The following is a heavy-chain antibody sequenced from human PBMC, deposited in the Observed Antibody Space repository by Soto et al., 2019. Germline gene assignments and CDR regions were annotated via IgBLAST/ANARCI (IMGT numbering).Heavy chain of an antibody. J-gene: IGHJ4*02. CDR2: VSHDGRNT. V-gene: IGHV3-30*18. CDR1: GFTFSDYA. Sequence: VPLVESGGGVVQPGRFLRLSCAASGFTFSDYAMHWVRQAPGKGLEWVAVVSHDGRNTHYADSVKGRFTISRDSSKNTVSLEMTSQRAEDTAVYYCAKGGRQWLVTSDFNYWGQGALVTVSS. CDR3: AKGGRQWLVTSDFNY. D-gene: IGHD6-19*01.